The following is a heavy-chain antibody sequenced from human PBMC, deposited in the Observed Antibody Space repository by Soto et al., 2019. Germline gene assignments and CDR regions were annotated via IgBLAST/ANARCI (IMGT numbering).Heavy chain of an antibody. CDR1: GFTFSSFG. J-gene: IGHJ4*02. D-gene: IGHD6-6*01. CDR3: ARSLSRYSSSADY. V-gene: IGHV3-33*01. Sequence: GGSLRLSCAASGFTFSSFGMHWVRQAPGKGLEWVAVIWYDGSNKYYADSVKGRFTISRDGSKNTLYLQMNSLRAEDTAVYYCARSLSRYSSSADYWGQGTLVTVSS. CDR2: IWYDGSNK.